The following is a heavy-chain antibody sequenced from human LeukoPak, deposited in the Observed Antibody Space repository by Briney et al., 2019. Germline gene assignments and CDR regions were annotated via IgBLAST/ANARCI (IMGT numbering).Heavy chain of an antibody. CDR3: AKDFLTVRYHPFMDV. D-gene: IGHD3-9*01. CDR2: INSDGSST. Sequence: GGSLRLSCAASGFTFSSYWMHWVRQAPGKGLVWVSRINSDGSSTSYADSVKGRFSISRDNAKNTPYLQMNSLRAEDTAVYYCAKDFLTVRYHPFMDVWGQGTTVTVSS. CDR1: GFTFSSYW. J-gene: IGHJ6*02. V-gene: IGHV3-74*01.